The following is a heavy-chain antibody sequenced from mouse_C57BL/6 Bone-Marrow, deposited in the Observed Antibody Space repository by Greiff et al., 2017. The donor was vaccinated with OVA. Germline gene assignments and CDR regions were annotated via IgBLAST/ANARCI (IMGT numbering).Heavy chain of an antibody. D-gene: IGHD2-5*01. J-gene: IGHJ3*01. CDR3: ASGNCYSKGAY. Sequence: VQLQQSGPELVKPGASVKISCKASGYTFTDYYMNWVKQSHGKSLEWIGDINPNNGGTSYNQKFKGKATLTVDKSSSTAYMELRSLTSEDSAVYYCASGNCYSKGAYWGQGTLVTVSA. CDR2: INPNNGGT. V-gene: IGHV1-26*01. CDR1: GYTFTDYY.